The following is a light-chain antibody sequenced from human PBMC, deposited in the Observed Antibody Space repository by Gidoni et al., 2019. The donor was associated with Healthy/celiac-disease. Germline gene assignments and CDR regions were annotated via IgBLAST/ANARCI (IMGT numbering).Light chain of an antibody. CDR2: AAS. V-gene: IGKV1-39*01. CDR3: QQSYGTPLVT. Sequence: IKMPQSPSSLSASVGDRVTIPCRASQSISSYLNWEQQKPGKAPKLLILAASSFNSGGPSRFSGSGAGTNFTLTISSLQPADFATDYYQQSYGTPLVTFXPXTKVEIK. J-gene: IGKJ3*01. CDR1: QSISSY.